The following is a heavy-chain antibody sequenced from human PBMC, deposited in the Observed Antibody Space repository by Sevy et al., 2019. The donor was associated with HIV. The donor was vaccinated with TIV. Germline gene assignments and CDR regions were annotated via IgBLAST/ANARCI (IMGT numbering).Heavy chain of an antibody. D-gene: IGHD3-10*01. CDR2: ISFDGSVK. Sequence: GGSLRLSCEASGFTFSDHGKNWVRQALGKGLEWVALISFDGSVKYYADSVKGRFTISRDNSKNTLYLQTTGPRVDDTAVYYCATEYSGAAYGMDVWGQGTTVTVSS. V-gene: IGHV3-30*03. CDR3: ATEYSGAAYGMDV. CDR1: GFTFSDHG. J-gene: IGHJ6*02.